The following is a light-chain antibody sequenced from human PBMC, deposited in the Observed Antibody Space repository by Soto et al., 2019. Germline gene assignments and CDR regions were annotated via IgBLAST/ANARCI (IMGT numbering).Light chain of an antibody. CDR3: SSYTSTRTGL. J-gene: IGLJ1*01. V-gene: IGLV2-14*02. Sequence: QSALTQPASVSGSPGQSITISCTGTSSDVGNNNLVSWYQHHPGKAPKLMIYDVTNRPSGVSDRFSGSKSGNTTSLTISGLQPEDEADYYCSSYTSTRTGLFGTGTKLTVL. CDR2: DVT. CDR1: SSDVGNNNL.